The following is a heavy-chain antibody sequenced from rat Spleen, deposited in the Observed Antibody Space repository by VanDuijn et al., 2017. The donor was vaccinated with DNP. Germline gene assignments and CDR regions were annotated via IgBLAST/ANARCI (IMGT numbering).Heavy chain of an antibody. CDR2: IVYDGSSS. J-gene: IGHJ1*01. D-gene: IGHD1-12*02. CDR3: ARHGSYYWYFDV. Sequence: EVQLVESGGGLVQPERSLKLSCAASGFTFSDYSMAWVRQAPKKGLEWVATIVYDGSSSFYGDSVTGRFTVSRDNAKNTLYLQMDSLRSEEPATYYCARHGSYYWYFDVWGPGTMVTVSS. V-gene: IGHV5-7*01. CDR1: GFTFSDYS.